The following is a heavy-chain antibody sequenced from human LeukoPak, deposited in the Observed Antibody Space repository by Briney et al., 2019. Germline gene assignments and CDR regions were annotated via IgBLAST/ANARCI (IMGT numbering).Heavy chain of an antibody. D-gene: IGHD5-12*01. CDR3: AKERYILATMGKNWFDP. J-gene: IGHJ5*02. Sequence: ASVKVSCKASGYTFTDYYVHWVRQAPGQGLEWMGWINPNSGGTNPAQKFQGRVTMTRDTSISTAYMELRRLRSADTAVYYCAKERYILATMGKNWFDPWGQGTLVTVSS. V-gene: IGHV1-2*02. CDR1: GYTFTDYY. CDR2: INPNSGGT.